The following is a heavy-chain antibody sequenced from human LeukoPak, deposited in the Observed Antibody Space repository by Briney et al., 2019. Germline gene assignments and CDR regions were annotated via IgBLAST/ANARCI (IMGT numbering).Heavy chain of an antibody. Sequence: GGSLRLSCAASGFTFSSYVMHWVRQAPGKGLGWVAFIRYDGSIKYYAASVKGRFTISRDNSNNTLYLQMNSLSAEDTAVYHCARALWIFGVVHWGQGTLVTVSS. CDR1: GFTFSSYV. J-gene: IGHJ4*02. CDR3: ARALWIFGVVH. CDR2: IRYDGSIK. D-gene: IGHD3-3*01. V-gene: IGHV3-30*02.